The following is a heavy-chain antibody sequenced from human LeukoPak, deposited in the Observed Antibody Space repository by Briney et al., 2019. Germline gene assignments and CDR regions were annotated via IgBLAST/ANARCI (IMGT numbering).Heavy chain of an antibody. CDR1: GYTFTDYY. Sequence: GASVKVSCGASGYTFTDYYIHWLRQAPGQGLEWMGWINPDNGGTNYAQKFQGRVTMTRDTSIRTVYMDLSRLRSDDTAVFYCTREARVGNWFDPWGQGTQVTVSS. CDR3: TREARVGNWFDP. J-gene: IGHJ5*02. CDR2: INPDNGGT. D-gene: IGHD2-2*01. V-gene: IGHV1-2*02.